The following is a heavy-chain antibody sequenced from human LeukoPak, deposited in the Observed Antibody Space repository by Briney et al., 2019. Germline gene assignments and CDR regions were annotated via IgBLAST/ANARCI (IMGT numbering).Heavy chain of an antibody. V-gene: IGHV1-24*01. Sequence: ASVKASCKTSGYTFTNYDINWVRQAPGKGLEWMGGFDPEDGETIYAQKFQGRVTMTGDTSTDTAYMELSSLRSEDTAAYYCATSDILTGYYTYWGQGTLVTVSS. CDR2: FDPEDGET. J-gene: IGHJ4*02. CDR1: GYTFTNYD. D-gene: IGHD3-9*01. CDR3: ATSDILTGYYTY.